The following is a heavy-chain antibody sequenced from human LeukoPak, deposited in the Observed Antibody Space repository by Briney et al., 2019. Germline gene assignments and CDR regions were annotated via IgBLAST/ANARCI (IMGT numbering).Heavy chain of an antibody. Sequence: GGSLRLSCAASGFTFSSSAMSWVRQAPGKGLEWVSAISNNGGYTYYADSVQGRFTISRDNSKSTLCLQMNSLRAEDTAVYYCAKRVVVGATSPYSDFQDWGQGTLVTVSS. CDR1: GFTFSSSA. D-gene: IGHD1-26*01. V-gene: IGHV3-23*01. CDR2: ISNNGGYT. J-gene: IGHJ1*01. CDR3: AKRVVVGATSPYSDFQD.